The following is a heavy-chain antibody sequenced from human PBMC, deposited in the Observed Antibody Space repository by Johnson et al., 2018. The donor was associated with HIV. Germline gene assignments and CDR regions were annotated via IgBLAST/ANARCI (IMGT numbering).Heavy chain of an antibody. D-gene: IGHD3-10*01. CDR1: GFTVSSNY. V-gene: IGHV3-15*01. CDR2: IKSKTDGGTT. Sequence: VQLVESGGGLIQPGGSLRLSCAASGFTVSSNYMSWVRQAPGKGLEWVGRIKSKTDGGTTDYAAPVKGRFTISRDDSKNTLYLQMNSLKTEDTAVYYCTQDDYGSGRALSAFDIWGQGTMVTVSS. CDR3: TQDDYGSGRALSAFDI. J-gene: IGHJ3*02.